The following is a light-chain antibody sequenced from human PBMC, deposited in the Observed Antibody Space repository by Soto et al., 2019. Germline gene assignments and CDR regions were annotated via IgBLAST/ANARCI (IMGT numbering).Light chain of an antibody. CDR2: GAS. CDR1: QSVSSN. J-gene: IGKJ1*01. Sequence: EMGMTLSPATLSVSPGERATLSCRASQSVSSNLAWYQQKRGQAPRLLIYGASTRATGIPARFSGSGSGTDFTLTISSLEPEDFAVYYCQQRSNWPPTFGQGTKVDIK. CDR3: QQRSNWPPT. V-gene: IGKV3-11*01.